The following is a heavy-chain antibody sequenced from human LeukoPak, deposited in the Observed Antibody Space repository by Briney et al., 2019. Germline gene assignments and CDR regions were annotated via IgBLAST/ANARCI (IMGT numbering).Heavy chain of an antibody. CDR1: GGSISTYI. J-gene: IGHJ3*02. CDR2: VYYTGRS. V-gene: IGHV4-59*12. D-gene: IGHD3-3*01. Sequence: SETLSLTCTLSGGSISTYIWSWIRQPPGEGLEWVGNVYYTGRSRYNPSLKSRATISVDTSKNRFSLKVNSVTAADTAVYYCARGSITVVPAFDIWGQGTMVTVSS. CDR3: ARGSITVVPAFDI.